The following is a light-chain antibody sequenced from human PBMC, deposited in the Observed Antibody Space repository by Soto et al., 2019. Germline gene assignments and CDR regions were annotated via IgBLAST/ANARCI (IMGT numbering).Light chain of an antibody. Sequence: QAVVTQPPSASGTPGQRVTISCSGSSSNIGSNTVNWYQQLPGTAPKLLIYSNNQRPSGVPDRFSGSKSGTSASLAISGLQSEDEADYYCAAWDASLNGYVFGTGTQLTVL. J-gene: IGLJ1*01. CDR3: AAWDASLNGYV. V-gene: IGLV1-44*01. CDR2: SNN. CDR1: SSNIGSNT.